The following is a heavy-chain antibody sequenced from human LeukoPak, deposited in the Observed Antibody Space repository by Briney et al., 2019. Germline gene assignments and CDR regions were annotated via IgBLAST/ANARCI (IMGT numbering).Heavy chain of an antibody. CDR3: AKPGRGILVDNWFDP. V-gene: IGHV3-23*01. CDR2: ISGSGGNT. J-gene: IGHJ5*02. D-gene: IGHD3-22*01. Sequence: GGSLRLSCAASAFTFSTYAMSWVGQAPGKGLEWVSAISGSGGNTFYADSVKGRFTISRDNSKNTLYLQMNSLRAEDTAVYYCAKPGRGILVDNWFDPWGQGTLVTVSS. CDR1: AFTFSTYA.